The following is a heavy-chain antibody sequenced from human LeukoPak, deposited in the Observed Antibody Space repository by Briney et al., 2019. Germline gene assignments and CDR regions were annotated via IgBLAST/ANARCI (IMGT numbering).Heavy chain of an antibody. CDR2: ISGYNGNT. V-gene: IGHV1-18*01. CDR1: GYTFTSYG. CDR3: ARDPSSGWYGPALLQYFDS. Sequence: ASVKVSCKTSGYTFTSYGISWMRQAPGQGLEWMGWISGYNGNTNYAQKFQGRVTMTTDTSTSTAYMDLRSLRSDDTAVYYCARDPSSGWYGPALLQYFDSWGQGTLVTVSS. D-gene: IGHD6-19*01. J-gene: IGHJ4*02.